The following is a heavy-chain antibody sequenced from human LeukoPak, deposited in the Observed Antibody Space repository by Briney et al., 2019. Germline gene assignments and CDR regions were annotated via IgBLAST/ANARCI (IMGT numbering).Heavy chain of an antibody. D-gene: IGHD3-10*01. V-gene: IGHV3-15*01. CDR1: GFTFSNAW. CDR2: IKSKTDGGTT. CDR3: TLPWGSGSYYDY. J-gene: IGHJ4*02. Sequence: GGSVRLSCAASGFTFSNAWLNWVRQAPGKGLEWVGHIKSKTDGGTTDYAAPVKGTFTISRDDSKNTLFLQMNSLKTEDTAVYYCTLPWGSGSYYDYRGRGTVATVSS.